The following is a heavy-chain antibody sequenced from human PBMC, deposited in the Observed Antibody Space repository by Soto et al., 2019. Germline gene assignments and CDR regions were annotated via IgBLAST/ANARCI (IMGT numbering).Heavy chain of an antibody. D-gene: IGHD6-6*01. CDR3: ARGLYSSSSPWGEYYFGY. Sequence: ASETLSLTCTVSGGSISSGGYYWSWIRQHPGKGLEWIGYIYYSGSTYYNPSLKSRVTISVDTSKNQFSLKLSSVTAADTAVYYCARGLYSSSSPWGEYYFGYWGQGTLVTVSS. CDR1: GGSISSGGYY. J-gene: IGHJ4*02. CDR2: IYYSGST. V-gene: IGHV4-31*02.